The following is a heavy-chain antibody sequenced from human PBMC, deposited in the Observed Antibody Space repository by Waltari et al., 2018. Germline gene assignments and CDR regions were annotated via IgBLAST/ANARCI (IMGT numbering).Heavy chain of an antibody. Sequence: EVQLVESGGGLVQPGRSLRLSCTASGFTFGDYAMSWVRQAPGKGLEWVGFIRSKAYGGTTDYAASVKGRFTISRDDSKSIAYLQMNSLKTEDTAVYYCTRVGLQGAYYYYYMDVWGKGTTVTVSS. CDR3: TRVGLQGAYYYYYMDV. CDR1: GFTFGDYA. J-gene: IGHJ6*03. D-gene: IGHD4-4*01. V-gene: IGHV3-49*04. CDR2: IRSKAYGGTT.